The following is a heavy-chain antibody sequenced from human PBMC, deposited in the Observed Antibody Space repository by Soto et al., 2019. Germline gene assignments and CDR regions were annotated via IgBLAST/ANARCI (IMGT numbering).Heavy chain of an antibody. CDR2: TYDPGISGYTPST. Sequence: SETLSLTCTAPGGSTNSSYWRWIRRPPGKGLERIAYTYDPGISGYTPSTSYNPSLTSRVTMSVDTSKSQFSLKLTSVTAADTAVYYCARGEDAFFYYGLDVWGQGITVS. CDR1: GGSTNSSY. CDR3: ARGEDAFFYYGLDV. V-gene: IGHV4-59*01. J-gene: IGHJ6*02.